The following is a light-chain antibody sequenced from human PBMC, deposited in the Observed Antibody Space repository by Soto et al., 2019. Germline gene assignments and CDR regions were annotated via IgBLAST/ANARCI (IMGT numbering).Light chain of an antibody. J-gene: IGKJ4*01. V-gene: IGKV3-11*01. Sequence: EIVLTQSPATLSLSPGERATLSCRASHSVSTYLAWYQQRPGQAPRLLIYDASSRATGIPARLSGSGSGTDFTLTISRLEPEDFAIYYCQQRSNWPSSTFGGGTKVEIK. CDR1: HSVSTY. CDR3: QQRSNWPSST. CDR2: DAS.